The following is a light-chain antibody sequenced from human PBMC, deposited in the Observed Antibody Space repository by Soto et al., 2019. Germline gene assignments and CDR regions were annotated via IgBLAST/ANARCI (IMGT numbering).Light chain of an antibody. CDR3: QQRSNGPPVT. CDR2: DAS. Sequence: IVLTQSPATLSLSPGERATLSCRASQSINRHLAWYRQKPGQAPRLLIYDASNRATGIPARFSGSGSGTDFTLTISSLEPEDFGVYYCQQRSNGPPVTFGVGTKV. CDR1: QSINRH. V-gene: IGKV3-11*01. J-gene: IGKJ4*01.